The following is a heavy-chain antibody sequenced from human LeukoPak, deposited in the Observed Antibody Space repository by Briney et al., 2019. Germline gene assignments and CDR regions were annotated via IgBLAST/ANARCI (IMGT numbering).Heavy chain of an antibody. Sequence: TSETLSLTCTVSGGSISSSSYYWGWLRQPRGKGLEWIGSIYYSGSTYYNPSLKSRVTISVDTSKNQFSLKLNSVTAADTAVYYCARESYYDSSGYSHDAFDIWGQGTMVTVSS. CDR3: ARESYYDSSGYSHDAFDI. CDR1: GGSISSSSYY. J-gene: IGHJ3*02. CDR2: IYYSGST. D-gene: IGHD3-22*01. V-gene: IGHV4-39*07.